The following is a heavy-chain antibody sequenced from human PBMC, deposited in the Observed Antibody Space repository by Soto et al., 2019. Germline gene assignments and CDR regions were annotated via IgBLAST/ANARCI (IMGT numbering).Heavy chain of an antibody. CDR1: GGSISSGNYY. CDR2: IYSSGST. Sequence: SETLSLTCTVSGGSISSGNYYWNWIRQSPGKGLEWIGYIYSSGSTHYNPSLQNRVTISIDTSKNQVSLKLSSVTAADTAVYYCARLGDGYVFDYWGQGTLVTVSS. J-gene: IGHJ4*02. V-gene: IGHV4-61*01. CDR3: ARLGDGYVFDY. D-gene: IGHD5-12*01.